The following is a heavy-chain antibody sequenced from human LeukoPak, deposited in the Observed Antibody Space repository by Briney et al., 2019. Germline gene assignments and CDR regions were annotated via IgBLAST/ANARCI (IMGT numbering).Heavy chain of an antibody. J-gene: IGHJ6*03. CDR2: INPSGGST. V-gene: IGHV1-46*01. CDR3: ARDLWGYKSYYYYMDV. D-gene: IGHD3-10*01. CDR1: GYTFTSYY. Sequence: ASVKVSCKASGYTFTSYYMHWVRQAPGQGLEWMGIINPSGGSTSYAQKFQGRVTMTRDTSTSTVYMELSSLRSEDTAVYYCARDLWGYKSYYYYMDVWGKGTTVTVSS.